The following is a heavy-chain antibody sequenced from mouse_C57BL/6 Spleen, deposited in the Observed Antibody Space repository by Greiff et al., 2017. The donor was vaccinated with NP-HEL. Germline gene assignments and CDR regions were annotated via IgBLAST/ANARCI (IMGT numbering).Heavy chain of an antibody. D-gene: IGHD1-1*01. Sequence: EVMLVESGGGLVQPGGSLKLSCAASGFTFSDYYMYWVRQTPEKRLEWVAYISNGGGSTYYPDTVKGRFTISRDNAKNTLYLQMSRLKSEDTAMYYCARKGLRYYAMDYWGQGTSVTVSS. V-gene: IGHV5-12*01. CDR3: ARKGLRYYAMDY. CDR2: ISNGGGST. J-gene: IGHJ4*01. CDR1: GFTFSDYY.